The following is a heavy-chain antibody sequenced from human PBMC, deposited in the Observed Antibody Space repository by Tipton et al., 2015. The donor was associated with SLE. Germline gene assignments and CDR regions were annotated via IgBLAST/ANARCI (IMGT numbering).Heavy chain of an antibody. CDR1: GDTFSSYA. J-gene: IGHJ3*02. Sequence: QSGPEVKKPGSSVKVSCKASGDTFSSYAISWVRQAPGQGLEWMGGIIPIFGTANYAQKFQGRVTITTDESTSTAYMELSSLRSEDTAVYYCARGSWNDNAFDIWGQGTMVTVSS. D-gene: IGHD1-1*01. CDR3: ARGSWNDNAFDI. CDR2: IIPIFGTA. V-gene: IGHV1-69*05.